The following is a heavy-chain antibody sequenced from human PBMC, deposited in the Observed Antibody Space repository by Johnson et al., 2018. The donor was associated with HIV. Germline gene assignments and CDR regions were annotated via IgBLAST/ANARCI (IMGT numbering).Heavy chain of an antibody. D-gene: IGHD3-16*01. J-gene: IGHJ3*02. Sequence: VESGGGLVQPGGSLRLSCAASGFTFSSYWMSLVRQAPGKGLEWVANIKQDGSEKYYVDSVKGRFTISRDNAKNSLYLQMNSLRAEDTAVYYCARDMIIEAFDIWGQGTMVTVSS. CDR1: GFTFSSYW. V-gene: IGHV3-7*01. CDR2: IKQDGSEK. CDR3: ARDMIIEAFDI.